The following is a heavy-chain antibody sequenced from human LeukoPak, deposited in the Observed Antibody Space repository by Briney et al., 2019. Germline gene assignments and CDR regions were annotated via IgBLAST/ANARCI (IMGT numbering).Heavy chain of an antibody. Sequence: GGSLRLSCAASGFTFSRYRMNWVRQAPGKGLEWVSYISSSSSMIYNADSVKGRFTISRDNAKNSLYLQMNSLRAEDTAVYYCARQYYDILTGYRWFDPWGQGTLVTVSS. CDR3: ARQYYDILTGYRWFDP. V-gene: IGHV3-48*01. CDR2: ISSSSSMI. D-gene: IGHD3-9*01. J-gene: IGHJ5*02. CDR1: GFTFSRYR.